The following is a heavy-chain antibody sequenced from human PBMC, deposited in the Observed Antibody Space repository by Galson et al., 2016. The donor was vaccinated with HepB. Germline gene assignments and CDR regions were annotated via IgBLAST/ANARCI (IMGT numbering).Heavy chain of an antibody. D-gene: IGHD4-17*01. Sequence: PALVKPTQTLTLTCTFSGFSLNTNGVGVGWIRQPPGKALEWLAVIYWDDNKRYRPSLKTRLTITKDTPKNQVVLTMTDMDPVDTATYFCAHSPYGDYVDYFDPWGQGTLVTVSS. V-gene: IGHV2-5*02. J-gene: IGHJ5*02. CDR3: AHSPYGDYVDYFDP. CDR2: IYWDDNK. CDR1: GFSLNTNGVG.